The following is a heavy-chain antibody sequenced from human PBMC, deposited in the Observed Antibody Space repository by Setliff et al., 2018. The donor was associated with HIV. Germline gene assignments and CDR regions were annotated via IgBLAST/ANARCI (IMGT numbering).Heavy chain of an antibody. Sequence: GASVKVSCKASGYTFAGYYIHWFRQAPGQGLEWMGWVDPNSGAAKYAPRFQDRVTMTRDTSSSTAYMELSRLRSDDTAVYYCARDPFPTYYYDLWGRGTLVTVSS. V-gene: IGHV1-2*02. CDR3: ARDPFPTYYYDL. CDR2: VDPNSGAA. J-gene: IGHJ2*01. D-gene: IGHD3-10*01. CDR1: GYTFAGYY.